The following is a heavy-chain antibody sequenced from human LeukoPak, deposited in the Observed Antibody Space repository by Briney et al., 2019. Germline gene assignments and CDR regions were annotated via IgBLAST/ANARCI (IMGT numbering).Heavy chain of an antibody. Sequence: PGGSLRLSCAASGFTFSSYWMSWVRQAPGKGLEWVANIKQDGSEKYYVDSVKGRFTISRDNSKNTLYLQMNSLRAEDTAVYYCAKIRVIFNWNYAYYFDYWGQGSLVTVSS. CDR3: AKIRVIFNWNYAYYFDY. J-gene: IGHJ4*02. V-gene: IGHV3-7*01. CDR1: GFTFSSYW. CDR2: IKQDGSEK. D-gene: IGHD1-7*01.